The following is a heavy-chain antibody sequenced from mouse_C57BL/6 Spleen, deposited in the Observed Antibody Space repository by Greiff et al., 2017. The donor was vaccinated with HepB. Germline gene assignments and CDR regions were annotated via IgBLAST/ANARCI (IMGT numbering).Heavy chain of an antibody. CDR1: GYSITSGYY. V-gene: IGHV3-6*01. J-gene: IGHJ3*01. D-gene: IGHD4-1*01. Sequence: DVQLQESGPGLVKPSQSLSLTCSVTGYSITSGYYWNWIRQFPGNKLEWMGYISYDGSNNYNPSLKNRISITRDTSKNQFFLKLNSVTTEDTATYYCARDGNWAFAYWGQGTLVTVSA. CDR2: ISYDGSN. CDR3: ARDGNWAFAY.